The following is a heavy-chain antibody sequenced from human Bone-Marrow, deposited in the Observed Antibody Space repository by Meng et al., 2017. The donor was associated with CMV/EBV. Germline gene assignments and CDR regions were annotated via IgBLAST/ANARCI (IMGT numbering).Heavy chain of an antibody. CDR2: ISWNSGSI. V-gene: IGHV3-9*01. J-gene: IGHJ4*02. Sequence: SLKISCAASGTTVSSNYMHWVRQAPGKGLEWVSGISWNSGSIGYADSVKGRFTISRDNAKNSLYLQMNSLRAEDTAVYYCARDSTGALFGVVIMVYWGQGTLVTVSS. CDR3: ARDSTGALFGVVIMVY. CDR1: GTTVSSNY. D-gene: IGHD3-3*01.